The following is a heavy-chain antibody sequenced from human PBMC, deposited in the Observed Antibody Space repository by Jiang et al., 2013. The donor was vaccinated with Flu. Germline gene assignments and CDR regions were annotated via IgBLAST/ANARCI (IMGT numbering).Heavy chain of an antibody. CDR3: ASSDHLVPAGY. Sequence: LLKPSETLSLTCTVSGGSISSSSYYWGWIRQPPGKGLEWIGSIYYSGSTYYNPSLKSRVTISVDTSKNQFSLKLSSVTAADTAVYYCASSDHLVPAGYWGQGTLVTVSS. D-gene: IGHD2-2*01. V-gene: IGHV4-39*01. J-gene: IGHJ4*02. CDR2: IYYSGST. CDR1: GGSISSSSYY.